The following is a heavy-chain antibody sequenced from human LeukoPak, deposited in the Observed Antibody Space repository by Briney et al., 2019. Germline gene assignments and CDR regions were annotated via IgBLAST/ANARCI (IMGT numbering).Heavy chain of an antibody. D-gene: IGHD6-13*01. CDR2: IYTSGST. J-gene: IGHJ3*02. Sequence: SQTLSLTCTVSGGSISSGSYYWSWIRQPAGKGLEWIGRIYTSGSTNYNPSLKSRVTISVDTSKNQFSLKLSSVTAADTAVYYCARDRGYSSRGGDAFDIWGQGTMVTVSS. CDR1: GGSISSGSYY. CDR3: ARDRGYSSRGGDAFDI. V-gene: IGHV4-61*02.